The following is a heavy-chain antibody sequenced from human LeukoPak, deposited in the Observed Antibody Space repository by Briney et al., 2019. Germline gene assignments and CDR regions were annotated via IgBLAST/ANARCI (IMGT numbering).Heavy chain of an antibody. J-gene: IGHJ5*02. V-gene: IGHV4-34*01. Sequence: TSETLSLTCAVYGGSFSGYYWSWIRQPPGKGLEWIGEINHSGSTNYNPSLKSRVTISVDTSKNQFSLKLSSVTAADTAVYYCARAGLGYCSGGSCYSWFDPWGQGTLVTVSS. CDR2: INHSGST. CDR1: GGSFSGYY. CDR3: ARAGLGYCSGGSCYSWFDP. D-gene: IGHD2-15*01.